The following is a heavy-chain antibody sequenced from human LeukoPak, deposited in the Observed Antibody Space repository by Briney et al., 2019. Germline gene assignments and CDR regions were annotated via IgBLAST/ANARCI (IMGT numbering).Heavy chain of an antibody. CDR2: IGNTET. Sequence: PGGSLRLSCATSGFPFETNAMSWVRQAPGKGLEWVSTIGNTETFYADSVTGRFTISRDNSKNTVYLHMHSLRVEDTAVYFCAKDWIQFNRIFDCFDSWGQGTLVTVSS. J-gene: IGHJ4*02. D-gene: IGHD3-3*01. V-gene: IGHV3-23*01. CDR1: GFPFETNA. CDR3: AKDWIQFNRIFDCFDS.